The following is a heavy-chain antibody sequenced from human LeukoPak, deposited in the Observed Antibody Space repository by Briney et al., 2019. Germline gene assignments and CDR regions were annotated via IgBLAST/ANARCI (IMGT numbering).Heavy chain of an antibody. CDR1: GYRVTSYW. V-gene: IGHV5-51*01. D-gene: IGHD2-2*01. CDR3: ASSYCSSTSCYHRGWRQQPTTFDY. J-gene: IGHJ4*02. CDR2: IYPGDSDT. Sequence: GESLKVSCKGSGYRVTSYWIGGVRQMPGKGLEWMGIIYPGDSDTRYSPSFQGQVTISADKSISTAYLQWSSLKASDTAMYYCASSYCSSTSCYHRGWRQQPTTFDYWGQGTLVTVSS.